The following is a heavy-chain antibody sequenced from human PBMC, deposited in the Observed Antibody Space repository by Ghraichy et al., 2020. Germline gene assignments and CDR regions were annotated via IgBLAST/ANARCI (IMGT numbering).Heavy chain of an antibody. CDR2: INHSGST. Sequence: GSLRLSCAVYGGSFSGYYWSWIRQPPGKGLEWIGEINHSGSTNYNPSLKSRVTISVDTSKNQFSLKLSSVTAADTAVYYCARGLRITMIVVVRRGYYYGMDVWGQGTTVTVSS. CDR1: GGSFSGYY. D-gene: IGHD3-22*01. J-gene: IGHJ6*02. V-gene: IGHV4-34*01. CDR3: ARGLRITMIVVVRRGYYYGMDV.